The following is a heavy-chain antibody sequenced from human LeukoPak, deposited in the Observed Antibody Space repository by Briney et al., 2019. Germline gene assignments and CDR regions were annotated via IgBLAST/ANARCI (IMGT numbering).Heavy chain of an antibody. V-gene: IGHV3-74*03. CDR3: AREHYDILSRRGMDV. CDR1: GFTLSAYW. Sequence: GGSLRLSCAVSGFTLSAYWMHWVRQAPGKGLVWVSRMNTDGSSTLYADSVKGRFTISRDNAKNTLYLQMNSLRAEDTAVYYCAREHYDILSRRGMDVWGKETTVTVSS. J-gene: IGHJ6*04. CDR2: MNTDGSST. D-gene: IGHD3-9*01.